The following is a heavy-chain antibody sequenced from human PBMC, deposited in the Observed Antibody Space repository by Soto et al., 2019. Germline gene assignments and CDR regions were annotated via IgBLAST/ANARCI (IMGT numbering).Heavy chain of an antibody. D-gene: IGHD3-16*01. J-gene: IGHJ4*02. V-gene: IGHV1-69*12. Sequence: QVQLVQSGAEVKKPGSSVKVSCKASGGTFSSYAIDWVRQAPGQGLEWMGGIIPIFGTADYAQKFQGRVTITADESTSTAYRELSRLRSEDTAVYYCARGQTGGGWGYYFDYWGQGTLVTVSS. CDR2: IIPIFGTA. CDR1: GGTFSSYA. CDR3: ARGQTGGGWGYYFDY.